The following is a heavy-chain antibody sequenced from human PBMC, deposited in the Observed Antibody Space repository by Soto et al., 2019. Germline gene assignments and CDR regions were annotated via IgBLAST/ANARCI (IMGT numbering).Heavy chain of an antibody. V-gene: IGHV3-48*01. CDR1: GFTFSSYS. CDR2: ISSSSSTI. J-gene: IGHJ5*02. D-gene: IGHD6-13*01. CDR3: ARHPERIAQIGWFDP. Sequence: EVQLVESGGGLVQPGGSLRLSCAASGFTFSSYSMNWVRQAPGKGLEWVSYISSSSSTIYYADSVKGRFTISRDNAKNSLYLPMNRLRAADAAVYDCARHPERIAQIGWFDPWGQGTLVTVSS.